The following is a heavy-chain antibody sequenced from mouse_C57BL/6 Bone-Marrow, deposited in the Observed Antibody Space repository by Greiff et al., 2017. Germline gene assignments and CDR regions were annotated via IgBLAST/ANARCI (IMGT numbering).Heavy chain of an antibody. Sequence: VQLQQPGAELVRPGASVKLSCTASGFNFKDDYMHWVKQRPEQGLEWIGWIDPENGDTKYAPKFKGKATLPADTSSNTAYLPLSSLTAEDTAVYDCTSGYLRYVDYWGQGTTLTVSS. J-gene: IGHJ2*01. CDR3: TSGYLRYVDY. CDR2: IDPENGDT. CDR1: GFNFKDDY. D-gene: IGHD2-2*01. V-gene: IGHV14-4*01.